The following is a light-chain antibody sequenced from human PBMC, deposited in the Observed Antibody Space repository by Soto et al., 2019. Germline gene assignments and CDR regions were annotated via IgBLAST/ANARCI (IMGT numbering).Light chain of an antibody. Sequence: DIQMTQSPSTLSASVGDRVTITCRANQTISGRLAWYHQGPGKAPKLLIYHASNLEKGVPSRFSGGGSGTDYTLTISSLQTHDFATFYCHQYYDYPYTFGQGTKVEIK. V-gene: IGKV1-5*03. J-gene: IGKJ2*01. CDR3: HQYYDYPYT. CDR2: HAS. CDR1: QTISGR.